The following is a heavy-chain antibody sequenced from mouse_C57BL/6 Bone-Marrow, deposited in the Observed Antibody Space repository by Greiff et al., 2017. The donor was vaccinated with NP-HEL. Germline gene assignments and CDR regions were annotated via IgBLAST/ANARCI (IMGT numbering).Heavy chain of an antibody. CDR2: IFPGSGST. CDR1: GYTFTDYY. V-gene: IGHV1-75*01. J-gene: IGHJ2*01. CDR3: GRGSSYDVY. Sequence: QVQLQQSGPELVKPGASVKISCKASGYTFTDYYINWVKQTPGQGLEWIGWIFPGSGSTYYNEKFKGKATLTVDKSSSTPYMFLSSLTSEDSEVYFGGRGSSYDVYWGKGTTLTVSS. D-gene: IGHD1-1*01.